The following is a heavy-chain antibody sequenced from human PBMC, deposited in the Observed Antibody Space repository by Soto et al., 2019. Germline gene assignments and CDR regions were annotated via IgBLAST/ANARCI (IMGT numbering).Heavy chain of an antibody. CDR1: GFTFSSYA. D-gene: IGHD3-22*01. J-gene: IGHJ4*02. CDR2: ISGSGGST. V-gene: IGHV3-23*01. CDR3: AKEGDSSGYYYSKDY. Sequence: GVSLRLSCAASGFTFSSYAMSWVRQAPGKGLEWVSGISGSGGSTYYADSVMGRFTISRDNSKNTLFLQMNSLRAEDTAVYYCAKEGDSSGYYYSKDYWGQGTLVTVSS.